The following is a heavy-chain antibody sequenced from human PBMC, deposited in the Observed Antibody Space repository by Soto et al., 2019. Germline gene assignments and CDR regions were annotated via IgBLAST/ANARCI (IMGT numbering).Heavy chain of an antibody. CDR1: GGTFSSYA. V-gene: IGHV1-69*01. CDR3: ATIRLKNWNYVRVGYFEY. J-gene: IGHJ4*02. Sequence: QVQLVQSGAEVKKPGSSVKVSCKASGGTFSSYAISWVRQAPGQGLEWMGGIIPIFGTANYAQKFQGRVTITADESTSTAYMELSSLRSEDTAFYYCATIRLKNWNYVRVGYFEYWGQGTLVTVSS. D-gene: IGHD1-7*01. CDR2: IIPIFGTA.